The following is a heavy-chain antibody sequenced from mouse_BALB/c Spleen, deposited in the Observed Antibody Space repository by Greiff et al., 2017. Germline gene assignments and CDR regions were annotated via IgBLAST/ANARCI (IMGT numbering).Heavy chain of an antibody. Sequence: VQLVESGAELAKPGASVKMSCKASGYTFTSYWMHWVKQRPGQGLEWIGYINPSTGYTEYNQKFKDKATLTADKSSSTAYMQLSSLTSENSAVYFCARRGNYSPFAYWGQGTLVTVSA. V-gene: IGHV1-7*01. CDR1: GYTFTSYW. D-gene: IGHD2-1*01. CDR3: ARRGNYSPFAY. J-gene: IGHJ3*01. CDR2: INPSTGYT.